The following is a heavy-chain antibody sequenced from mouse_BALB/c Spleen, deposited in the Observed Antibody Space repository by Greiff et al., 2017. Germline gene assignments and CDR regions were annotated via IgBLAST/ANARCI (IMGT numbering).Heavy chain of an antibody. J-gene: IGHJ4*01. CDR2: IYPGDGDT. Sequence: QVQLQQSGAELARPGASVKLSCKASGYTFTSYWMQWVKQRPGQGLEWIGAIYPGDGDTRYTQKFKGKATLTADKSSSTAYMQLSSLASEDSAVYYCARGGYDDFLYAMDYWGQGTSVTVSS. CDR1: GYTFTSYW. D-gene: IGHD2-14*01. CDR3: ARGGYDDFLYAMDY. V-gene: IGHV1-87*01.